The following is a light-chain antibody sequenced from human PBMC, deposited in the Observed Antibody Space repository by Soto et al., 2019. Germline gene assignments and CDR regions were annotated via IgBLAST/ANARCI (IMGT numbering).Light chain of an antibody. CDR1: QGISNY. CDR3: QKYNGAPQT. V-gene: IGKV1-27*01. Sequence: DIRMTQSPSSLSASVGDRVTSACRASQGISNYLAWYQQKPGKVPKLLIYAASTLQSGVPSRFSGSGSGTDFTLTISSLQPEDVATYYCQKYNGAPQTFGQGTKVEIK. CDR2: AAS. J-gene: IGKJ1*01.